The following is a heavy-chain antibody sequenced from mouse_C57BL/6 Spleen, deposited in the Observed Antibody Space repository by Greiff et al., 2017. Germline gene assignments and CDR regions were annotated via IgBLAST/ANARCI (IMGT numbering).Heavy chain of an antibody. CDR3: ATNLFPLRSYAMDY. V-gene: IGHV1-9*01. J-gene: IGHJ4*01. CDR2: ILPGSGST. Sequence: QVQLQQSGAELMKPGASVKLSCKATGYTFTGYWIEWVKQRPGHGLEWIGEILPGSGSTNYNEKFKGKATFTADTSSNTAYMQLSSLTTEDSAIYYGATNLFPLRSYAMDYWGQGTSVTVSS. CDR1: GYTFTGYW. D-gene: IGHD1-1*01.